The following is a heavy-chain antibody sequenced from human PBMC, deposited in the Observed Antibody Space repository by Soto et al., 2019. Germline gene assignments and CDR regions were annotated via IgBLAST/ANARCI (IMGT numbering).Heavy chain of an antibody. V-gene: IGHV3-73*01. CDR1: GFTFSGSL. J-gene: IGHJ4*02. CDR2: IKTKANGYAT. Sequence: GGCLRLSCAASGFTFSGSLIHWVRQASGKGLEYIGRIKTKANGYATAYTPSLKDRFTISRDDSKNTAYLQMNSLKTEDTALYYCVRLSGWGEILDDWGQGTLVTVSS. D-gene: IGHD6-19*01. CDR3: VRLSGWGEILDD.